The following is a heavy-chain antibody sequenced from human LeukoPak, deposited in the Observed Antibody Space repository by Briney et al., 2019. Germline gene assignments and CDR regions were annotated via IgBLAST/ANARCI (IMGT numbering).Heavy chain of an antibody. V-gene: IGHV4-4*07. Sequence: SETLSLTCTVSGGSISSYYWSWIRQPAGKGLEWIGRIYTSGSTNYNPSLKSRVTMSVDTSKNQFSLKLSSVTAADTAVYYRARDSDRDYDFWSGYYRRGQYNWFNPWGQGTLVTVSS. D-gene: IGHD3-3*01. CDR3: ARDSDRDYDFWSGYYRRGQYNWFNP. CDR1: GGSISSYY. J-gene: IGHJ5*02. CDR2: IYTSGST.